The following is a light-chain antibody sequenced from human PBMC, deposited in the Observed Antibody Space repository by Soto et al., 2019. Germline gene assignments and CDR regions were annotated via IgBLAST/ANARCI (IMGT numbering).Light chain of an antibody. Sequence: AIQMTLAPSSLSASVVDRVTITCRASQGIRNDLGWYQQKPGKAPKLLIYAASSLQSGGPSRFSGSGSGTDFTLTISSLQPEDFATYYCLQDYNYPRTFGQGTKVDIK. J-gene: IGKJ1*01. CDR3: LQDYNYPRT. CDR1: QGIRND. V-gene: IGKV1-6*01. CDR2: AAS.